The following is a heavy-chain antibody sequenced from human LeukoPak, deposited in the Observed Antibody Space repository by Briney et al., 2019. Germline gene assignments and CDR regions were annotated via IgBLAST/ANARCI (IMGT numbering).Heavy chain of an antibody. CDR3: AKARNKVSCSGVTCYEFDY. Sequence: GGSLRLSCAASGFTFGSYAMSWVRQAPGKGLEWVSGITGSGAATYHADSVKGRFTISRDNSKNALYLQMNSLRAEDTAVYYCAKARNKVSCSGVTCYEFDYWGQGTLVTVSS. V-gene: IGHV3-23*01. CDR2: ITGSGAAT. D-gene: IGHD2-15*01. CDR1: GFTFGSYA. J-gene: IGHJ4*02.